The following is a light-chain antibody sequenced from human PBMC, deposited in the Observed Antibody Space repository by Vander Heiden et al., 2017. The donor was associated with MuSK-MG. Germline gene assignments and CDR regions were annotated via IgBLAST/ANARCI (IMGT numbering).Light chain of an antibody. V-gene: IGKV3-11*01. Sequence: IVLTQSPATLSLSPGERATLSCRASQSVSSYLAWYQQKPGQAHRLLIYDASNRATGIPARFSGSGSGTDFILTISSLEPEDFAVYYCQQHSNWRLFGGGTKVEIK. CDR3: QQHSNWRL. CDR2: DAS. CDR1: QSVSSY. J-gene: IGKJ4*01.